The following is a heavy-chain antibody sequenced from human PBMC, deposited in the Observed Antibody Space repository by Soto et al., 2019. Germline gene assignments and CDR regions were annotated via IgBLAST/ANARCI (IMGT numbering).Heavy chain of an antibody. D-gene: IGHD2-15*01. Sequence: SETLSLTCAVSGGSISSGGYSWSWIRQPPGRGLEWIGYIYHSGSTYYNPSLKSRVTISVDRSKNQFSLKLSSVTAADTAVYYCARGMGYCSGGSCYYYYGMDVWGQGTTVTVSS. J-gene: IGHJ6*02. CDR1: GGSISSGGYS. CDR2: IYHSGST. V-gene: IGHV4-30-2*01. CDR3: ARGMGYCSGGSCYYYYGMDV.